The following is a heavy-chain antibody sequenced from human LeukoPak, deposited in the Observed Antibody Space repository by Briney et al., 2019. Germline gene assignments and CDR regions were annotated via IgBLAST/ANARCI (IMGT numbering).Heavy chain of an antibody. J-gene: IGHJ5*02. CDR1: GGSISSYY. D-gene: IGHD6-13*01. CDR2: IYYSGST. Sequence: SETLSLTCIVSGGSISSYYWSWIRQPPGKGLEWIGYIYYSGSTNYNPSLKSRVTISVDTSKNQFSLKLSSVTAADTAVYYCARGSSSWYSGWFDPWGQGTLVTVSS. CDR3: ARGSSSWYSGWFDP. V-gene: IGHV4-59*01.